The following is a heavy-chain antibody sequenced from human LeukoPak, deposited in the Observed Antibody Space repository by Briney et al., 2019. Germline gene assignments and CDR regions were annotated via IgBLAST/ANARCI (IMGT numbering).Heavy chain of an antibody. CDR1: GGSFSGYY. D-gene: IGHD2-2*02. V-gene: IGHV4-34*01. J-gene: IGHJ5*02. Sequence: SETLSLTCAVYGGSFSGYYWSWIRQPPGKGLEWIGEINHSGSTNHNPSLKSRVTISVDTSKNQFSLKLSSVTAADTAVYYCARMGRHCSSTSCYTGWFDPWGQGTLVTVSS. CDR2: INHSGST. CDR3: ARMGRHCSSTSCYTGWFDP.